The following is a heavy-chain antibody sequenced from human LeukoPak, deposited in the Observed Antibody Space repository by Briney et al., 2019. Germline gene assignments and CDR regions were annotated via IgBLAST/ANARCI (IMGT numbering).Heavy chain of an antibody. CDR3: ARGGWSRGWFDP. CDR2: ISMSGSVI. V-gene: IGHV3-11*01. Sequence: PGGSLRLSCAASGFKFRDYYMSWIRQAPGKGLEWISYISMSGSVIQYSDSVKGRFTTSWDNVKNSLHLQMDSLRVDDTAVYYCARGGWSRGWFDPWGQGTLVSVSS. J-gene: IGHJ5*02. D-gene: IGHD3-22*01. CDR1: GFKFRDYY.